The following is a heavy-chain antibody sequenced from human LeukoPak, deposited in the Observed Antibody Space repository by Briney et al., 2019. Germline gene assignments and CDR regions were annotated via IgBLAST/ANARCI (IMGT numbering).Heavy chain of an antibody. V-gene: IGHV1-24*01. CDR3: ARDQEGFDY. Sequence: GSVKVSCKVSGYTLTELSMHWVRQAPGKGLEWMGGFDPEDGETIYAQKFQGRVTVTRDTSTSTVHMELSGLRSEDTAVYYCARDQEGFDYWGQGTLVTVSS. CDR2: FDPEDGET. J-gene: IGHJ4*02. CDR1: GYTLTELS.